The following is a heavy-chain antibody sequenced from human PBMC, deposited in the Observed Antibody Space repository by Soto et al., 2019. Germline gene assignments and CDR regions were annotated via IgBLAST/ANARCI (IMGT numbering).Heavy chain of an antibody. D-gene: IGHD4-17*01. J-gene: IGHJ4*02. V-gene: IGHV1-69*13. CDR1: GGTFSSYA. CDR3: AGGSPGGDYDFHFDY. Sequence: GASVKVSCKASGGTFSSYAISWVRQAPGQGLEWMGGIIPIFGTANYAQKFQGRVTITADESTSTAYMELSSLRSEDTAVYYCAGGSPGGDYDFHFDYWGEGTLVTF. CDR2: IIPIFGTA.